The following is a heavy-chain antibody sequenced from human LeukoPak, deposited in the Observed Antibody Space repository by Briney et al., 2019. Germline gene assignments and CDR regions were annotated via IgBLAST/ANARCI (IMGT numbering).Heavy chain of an antibody. J-gene: IGHJ4*02. D-gene: IGHD1-26*01. CDR1: GFMFNGYS. CDR2: ISGGSDYI. CDR3: ARWGLGPSFDY. Sequence: GGSLRLSCAASGFMFNGYSMTWVRQAPGKGLEWVSYISGGSDYIFYTDSVKGRFTISRDNAKKSLYLQLNSLRVEDTAVYYCARWGLGPSFDYWGQGTRVTVSS. V-gene: IGHV3-21*03.